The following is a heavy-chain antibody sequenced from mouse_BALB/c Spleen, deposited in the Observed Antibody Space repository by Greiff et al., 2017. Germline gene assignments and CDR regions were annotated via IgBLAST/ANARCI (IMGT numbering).Heavy chain of an antibody. J-gene: IGHJ3*01. CDR1: GFSLTSYG. Sequence: VQLQQSGPGLVAPSQSLSITCTVSGFSLTSYGVHWVRQPPGKGLEWLGVIWAGGSTNYNSALMSRLSISKDNSKSQVFLKMNSLQTDDTAMYYCARDEAYDGYYGAYWGQGTLVTVSA. V-gene: IGHV2-9*02. D-gene: IGHD2-3*01. CDR3: ARDEAYDGYYGAY. CDR2: IWAGGST.